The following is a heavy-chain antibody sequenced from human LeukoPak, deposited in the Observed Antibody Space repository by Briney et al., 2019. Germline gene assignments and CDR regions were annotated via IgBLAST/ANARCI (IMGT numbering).Heavy chain of an antibody. V-gene: IGHV6-1*01. CDR1: GDSVSSNSAA. J-gene: IGHJ4*02. Sequence: SQTLSLTCAISGDSVSSNSAAWHWIRQSPSRGLEWLGRTYYRSKLYNDYAVSVRSRITINPDTSKNQFSLQLNSVTPEDTAVYYCTRGPPAGAFDYWGQGTLVTVSS. D-gene: IGHD6-19*01. CDR3: TRGPPAGAFDY. CDR2: TYYRSKLYN.